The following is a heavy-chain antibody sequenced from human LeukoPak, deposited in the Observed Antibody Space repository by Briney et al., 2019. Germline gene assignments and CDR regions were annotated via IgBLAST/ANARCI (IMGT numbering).Heavy chain of an antibody. CDR2: IYTSGSA. D-gene: IGHD1-26*01. Sequence: SETLSLTCTVSGGSISGYYWSWIRQPPGKGLEWIGYIYTSGSANYNPSLKSRVTISVDTSKNQFSLKLSSVTAADTAVYYCVKDGRASSTSSDFWGQGTLVTVSS. CDR1: GGSISGYY. J-gene: IGHJ4*02. V-gene: IGHV4-4*09. CDR3: VKDGRASSTSSDF.